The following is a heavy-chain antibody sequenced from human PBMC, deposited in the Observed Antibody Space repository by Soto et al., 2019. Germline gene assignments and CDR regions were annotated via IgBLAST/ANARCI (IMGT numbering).Heavy chain of an antibody. D-gene: IGHD5-12*01. Sequence: SETLSLTCAVSGGSISSGGYSWSWIRQPPGEGLEWIGYIYHSGSTYYNPSLKSRVTISVDRSKNQFSLKLSSVTAADTAVYYCASVRYSGYDSSFYFDYWGQGTLVTVSS. J-gene: IGHJ4*02. V-gene: IGHV4-30-2*01. CDR2: IYHSGST. CDR1: GGSISSGGYS. CDR3: ASVRYSGYDSSFYFDY.